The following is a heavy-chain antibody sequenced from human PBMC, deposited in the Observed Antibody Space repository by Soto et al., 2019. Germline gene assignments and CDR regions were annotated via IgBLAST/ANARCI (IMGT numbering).Heavy chain of an antibody. Sequence: QVQLQQWGAGLLKPSETLSLTCAVYGGSFSGYYWSWIRQPPGKGLEWIGEINHSGSANYNPSLEGGLTIPVDTSKTQFSRGGGPVTAAATPVYYCARPKGYGPTSRLDPWGQGNLVTVSS. V-gene: IGHV4-34*01. CDR1: GGSFSGYY. CDR3: ARPKGYGPTSRLDP. D-gene: IGHD2-2*01. CDR2: INHSGSA. J-gene: IGHJ5*02.